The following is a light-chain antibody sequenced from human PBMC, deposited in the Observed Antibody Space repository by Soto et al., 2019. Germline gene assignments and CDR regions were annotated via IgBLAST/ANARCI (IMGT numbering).Light chain of an antibody. CDR2: MVS. CDR3: NSQRSSGTRV. J-gene: IGLJ1*01. CDR1: SSDVGNYNY. V-gene: IGLV2-14*01. Sequence: QSVLTQPASVSGSPGQSITISCTGTSSDVGNYNYVSWYQQYPGRVPKLLIYMVSNRPSGVSNRFSGSKSGNTASLTISGLQAEDEADYYCNSQRSSGTRVFGTGTKVTVL.